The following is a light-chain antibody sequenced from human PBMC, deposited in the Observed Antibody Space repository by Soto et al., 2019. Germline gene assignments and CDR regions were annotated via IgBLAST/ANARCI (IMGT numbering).Light chain of an antibody. CDR2: AAS. J-gene: IGKJ3*01. V-gene: IGKV1-39*01. Sequence: DIQMTQSPSSLSASVGDRVTITCRASQSISSYLNWYQQKPGKAPKLLIYAASSLQSGVPSRFSGIGSGTDFTLTISSLQTEDFATDYCQQCYSTSVGPGTKVDIK. CDR1: QSISSY. CDR3: QQCYSTS.